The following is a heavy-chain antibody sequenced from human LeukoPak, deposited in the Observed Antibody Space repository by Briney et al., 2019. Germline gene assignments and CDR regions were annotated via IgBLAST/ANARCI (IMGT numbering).Heavy chain of an antibody. V-gene: IGHV4-59*01. CDR3: ARGTYGSGNYYADY. CDR2: IYYSGST. Sequence: SETLSLTCTVSGGSISSYYWSWIRQPPGKGLEWIGYIYYSGSTNYNPSLKSRVTISVDTSKNQFSLKLSSVIAADTAVYYCARGTYGSGNYYADYWGQGTLVTVSS. D-gene: IGHD3-10*01. J-gene: IGHJ4*02. CDR1: GGSISSYY.